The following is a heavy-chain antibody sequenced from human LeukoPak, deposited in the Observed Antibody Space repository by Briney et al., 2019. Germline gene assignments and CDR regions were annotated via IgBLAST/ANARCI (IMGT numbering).Heavy chain of an antibody. CDR3: ARDSYYYDSSGYYSL. J-gene: IGHJ3*01. V-gene: IGHV3-33*01. D-gene: IGHD3-22*01. Sequence: PGGSLRLSCAASGFTFSSYGMHWVRQAPGKGLEWVAVIWCDGSNKYYADSVKGRFTISRDNSKNTLYLQMNSLRAEDTAVYYCARDSYYYDSSGYYSLWGQGTTVTVSS. CDR1: GFTFSSYG. CDR2: IWCDGSNK.